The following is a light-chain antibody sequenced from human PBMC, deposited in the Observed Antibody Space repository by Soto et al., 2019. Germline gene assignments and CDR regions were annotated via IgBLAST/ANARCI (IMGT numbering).Light chain of an antibody. V-gene: IGKV1-5*03. CDR2: KAS. Sequence: DIQMTPSPSTLSASVGDRVTITCRASQSISSWLAWYKHKPGKAPNLLIYKASSLESGVPSRFSGSGSGKKCPNSGGSQQRDHFATYYGQQYDIFPRPFGERTEVEIK. J-gene: IGKJ1*01. CDR3: QQYDIFPRP. CDR1: QSISSW.